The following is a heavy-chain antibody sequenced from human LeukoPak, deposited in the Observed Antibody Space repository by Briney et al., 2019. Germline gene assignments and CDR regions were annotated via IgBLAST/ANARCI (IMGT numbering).Heavy chain of an antibody. CDR2: IIPILGIA. D-gene: IGHD2-15*01. Sequence: GASVTVSFKASGGTFSSYAISWVRQAPGQGLEWMGRIIPILGIANYAQKFQGRVTITADKSTSTAYMELSSLRSEDTAVYYCAKPLTGGGSWPPFDSWGQGTLVTVSS. CDR3: AKPLTGGGSWPPFDS. CDR1: GGTFSSYA. J-gene: IGHJ4*02. V-gene: IGHV1-69*10.